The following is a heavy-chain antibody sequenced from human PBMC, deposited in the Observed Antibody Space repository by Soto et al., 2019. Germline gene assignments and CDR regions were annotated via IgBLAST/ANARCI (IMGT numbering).Heavy chain of an antibody. Sequence: EVQLLESGGGLVQPGWSLRLSCASSGFTFSSYAMSWVRQAPGKGLEWVSVVSGSGSSTYYADSVKGRFTISRENSKKTLYVQMKSLRAEDTAVYYCAKMSDFWSGSPTYHFDYWGQGTQVTVSS. J-gene: IGHJ4*02. V-gene: IGHV3-23*01. CDR2: VSGSGSST. D-gene: IGHD3-3*01. CDR3: AKMSDFWSGSPTYHFDY. CDR1: GFTFSSYA.